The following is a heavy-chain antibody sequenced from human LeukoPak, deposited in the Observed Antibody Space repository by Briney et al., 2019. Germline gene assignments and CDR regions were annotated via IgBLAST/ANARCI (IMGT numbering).Heavy chain of an antibody. V-gene: IGHV1-2*02. CDR3: ARDALAVAGTRGWFDP. Sequence: VASVKVSCKASGYTFIAYYMHWVRQAPGQVLEWMGWINPNSGGTNYAQKFQGRVTMTRDTSISTAYMELSRLRSDDTAVYYCARDALAVAGTRGWFDPWGQGTLVTVSS. D-gene: IGHD6-19*01. CDR2: INPNSGGT. CDR1: GYTFIAYY. J-gene: IGHJ5*02.